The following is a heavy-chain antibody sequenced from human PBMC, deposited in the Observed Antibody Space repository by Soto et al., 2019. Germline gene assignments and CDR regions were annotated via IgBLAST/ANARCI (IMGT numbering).Heavy chain of an antibody. CDR2: INQNEGEK. CDR1: GFTFRNYW. Sequence: EVHLAESGGGLVQPGGSLRVSCTASGFTFRNYWMTWVRQAPGKGLEWVANINQNEGEKYYVDSVKGRFTISRDNAYKSLYLEMDNLRVDDSAVYFCARGRPPSSGGNFDSWGQGTLVSVSS. V-gene: IGHV3-7*01. J-gene: IGHJ4*02. CDR3: ARGRPPSSGGNFDS. D-gene: IGHD3-10*01.